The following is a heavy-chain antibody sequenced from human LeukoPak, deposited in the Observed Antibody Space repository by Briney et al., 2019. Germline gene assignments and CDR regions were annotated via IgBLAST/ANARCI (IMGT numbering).Heavy chain of an antibody. D-gene: IGHD6-19*01. CDR3: ARLRSLAVGPP. V-gene: IGHV4-39*07. CDR1: GGSISSSSYY. CDR2: IYYSGST. Sequence: PSETLSLTCTVSGGSISSSSYYWGWIRQPPGKGLEWIGSIYYSGSTYYNPSLKSRVTISVDTSKNQFSLKLSSVTAADTAVYYCARLRSLAVGPPWGQGTLVTVSS. J-gene: IGHJ5*02.